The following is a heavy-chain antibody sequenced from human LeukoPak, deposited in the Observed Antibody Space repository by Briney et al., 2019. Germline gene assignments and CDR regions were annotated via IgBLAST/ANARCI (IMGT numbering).Heavy chain of an antibody. CDR3: ARVRDRSSYFYDLDY. CDR1: GGSISSYY. V-gene: IGHV4-59*01. Sequence: SESLSLPCTVSGGSISSYYWSWIRQPPGKGLEWIGCIHYSGSTNYNPSLKSRLTISVDTSKNQFSLKLSSVTAADTAVYYCARVRDRSSYFYDLDYWGQGTLVTVSS. CDR2: IHYSGST. J-gene: IGHJ4*02. D-gene: IGHD3-22*01.